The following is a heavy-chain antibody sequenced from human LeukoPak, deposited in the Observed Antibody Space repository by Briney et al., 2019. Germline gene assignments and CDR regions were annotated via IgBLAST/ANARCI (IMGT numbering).Heavy chain of an antibody. Sequence: GGSLRLSCAASGFTVRNNYMGWVRQAPGKGLEWVSVIYSGGSTYYADSVKGRFTISRDNPKNTLYLQMNSLRAEDMAVYYCARARGGTYGDFFDYWGQGTLVSVSS. CDR1: GFTVRNNY. CDR2: IYSGGST. CDR3: ARARGGTYGDFFDY. V-gene: IGHV3-66*01. D-gene: IGHD1-26*01. J-gene: IGHJ4*02.